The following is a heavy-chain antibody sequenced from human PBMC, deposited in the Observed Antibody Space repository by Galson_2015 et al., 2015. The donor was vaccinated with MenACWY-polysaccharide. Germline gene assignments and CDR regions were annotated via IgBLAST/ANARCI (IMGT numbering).Heavy chain of an antibody. CDR2: INAGNGNT. Sequence: SVKVSCKASGYTFSSYAMHWVRQAPGQGLEWMGWINAGNGNTKYSQKLQGRVTIARDTSANTAYLELSSLRSEDTAVYYCARDTPGYCNVASCEDLDYWGQGTLVTVSS. J-gene: IGHJ4*02. V-gene: IGHV1-3*01. CDR1: GYTFSSYA. CDR3: ARDTPGYCNVASCEDLDY. D-gene: IGHD2-15*01.